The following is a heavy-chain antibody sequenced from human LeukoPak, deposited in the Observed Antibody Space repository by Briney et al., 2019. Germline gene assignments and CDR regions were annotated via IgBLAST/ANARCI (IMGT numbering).Heavy chain of an antibody. J-gene: IGHJ3*02. D-gene: IGHD3-22*01. CDR1: GGSISSGGYY. V-gene: IGHV4-31*03. Sequence: SETLSLTCTVSGGSISSGGYYWSWIRQHPGKGLEWIGYIYYSGSTYYNPSLKSRVTISVDTSKNQFSLKLSSVTAADTAVYYCAGLTLTDAFDIWGQGTMVTVSS. CDR2: IYYSGST. CDR3: AGLTLTDAFDI.